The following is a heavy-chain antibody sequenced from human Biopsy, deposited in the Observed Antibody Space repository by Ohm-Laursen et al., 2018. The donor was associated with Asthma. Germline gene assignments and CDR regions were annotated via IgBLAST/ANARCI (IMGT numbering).Heavy chain of an antibody. CDR3: ARCQVGYSSGWSLLLKKIYYSGMDV. CDR1: GGTFSNFA. J-gene: IGHJ6*02. Sequence: SVKVSCKSPGGTFSNFAISWVRQAPGQGLEWLGGIMTVFGTTNYAQKFQGRVTITADESTSTAYMEVTSLRFEDTAIYYCARCQVGYSSGWSLLLKKIYYSGMDVWGQGTAVTVSS. V-gene: IGHV1-69*13. CDR2: IMTVFGTT. D-gene: IGHD6-19*01.